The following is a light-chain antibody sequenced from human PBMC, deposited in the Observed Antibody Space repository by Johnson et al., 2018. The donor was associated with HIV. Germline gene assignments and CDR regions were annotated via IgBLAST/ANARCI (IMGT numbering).Light chain of an antibody. CDR2: DNN. CDR3: GTGDSSLRTGF. CDR1: SSNIGSNY. J-gene: IGLJ1*01. Sequence: QSVLTQPPSVSAAPGQKVTISCSGSSSNIGSNYVSWYQQLPGTAPKLLIYDNNKRPSGIPDRFSGSKSGTSATMGIPGLQTGDEAEYYCGTGDSSLRTGFFGTWTKFTVL. V-gene: IGLV1-51*01.